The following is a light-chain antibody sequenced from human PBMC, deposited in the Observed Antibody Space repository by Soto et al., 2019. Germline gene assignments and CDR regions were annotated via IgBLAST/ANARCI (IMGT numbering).Light chain of an antibody. J-gene: IGLJ2*01. CDR3: QSYDSSLSGYVV. V-gene: IGLV1-44*01. CDR1: SSNIGSNT. CDR2: SNN. Sequence: QSVLTQPPSASGTPGQRVTISCSGSSSNIGSNTVNWYQQLPGTAPKLLMYSNNQRPSGVPDRFSGSKSGTSASLAISGLQSEDEADYYCQSYDSSLSGYVVFGGGTKLTVL.